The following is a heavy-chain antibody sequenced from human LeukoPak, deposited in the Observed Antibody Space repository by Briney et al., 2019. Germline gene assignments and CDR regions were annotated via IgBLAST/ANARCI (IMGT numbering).Heavy chain of an antibody. V-gene: IGHV3-7*01. CDR3: ARGGYERSAFWNN. Sequence: GGSLRLSCAASGFTFSRYWMTWVRQAPGKGLEWVANIKQDGSEMYYVDSVKGRFTISRDNAKNSVYLQTNSLRAEDTALYYCARGGYERSAFWNNWGQGTLVTVSS. CDR1: GFTFSRYW. D-gene: IGHD3-22*01. J-gene: IGHJ4*02. CDR2: IKQDGSEM.